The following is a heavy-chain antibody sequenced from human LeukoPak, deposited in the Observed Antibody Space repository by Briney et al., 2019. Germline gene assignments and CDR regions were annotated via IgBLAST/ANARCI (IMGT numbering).Heavy chain of an antibody. CDR1: GDSFSDYY. CDR3: ARTVELPDAFDI. CDR2: INDSGST. D-gene: IGHD1-26*01. J-gene: IGHJ3*02. Sequence: SETLSLTCAVYGDSFSDYYWSWIRQPPGKGLEWIGEINDSGSTKYNPSLKSRVSISVDTSKNQFSLEVTSVTAADTAVYYCARTVELPDAFDIWGQGTMVTVSS. V-gene: IGHV4-34*01.